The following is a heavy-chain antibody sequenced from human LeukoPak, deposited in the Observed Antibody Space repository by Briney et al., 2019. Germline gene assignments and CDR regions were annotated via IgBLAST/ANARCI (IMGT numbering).Heavy chain of an antibody. Sequence: ASVKVSCKASGYTFTSYGISWVRQAPGQGLEWMGWISAYNGNTNYAQKFQGRVTITADKSTSTAYMELSSLRSEDTAVYYCARSPGFIMADYGDYGDYMDVWGKGTTVTISS. V-gene: IGHV1-18*01. J-gene: IGHJ6*03. CDR1: GYTFTSYG. CDR2: ISAYNGNT. D-gene: IGHD4-17*01. CDR3: ARSPGFIMADYGDYGDYMDV.